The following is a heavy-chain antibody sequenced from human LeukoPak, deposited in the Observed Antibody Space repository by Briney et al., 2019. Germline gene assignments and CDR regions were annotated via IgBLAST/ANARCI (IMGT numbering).Heavy chain of an antibody. Sequence: PGGSLRLSCAASGFTLSNYAMSWVRQAPGKGLEWVSAISGSGGSTYYADSVKGRFTISRDNSKNTLYLQMNSLRAEDTAVYYCAKETGYGSGSYYFDYWGQGTLVTVSS. CDR2: ISGSGGST. J-gene: IGHJ4*02. D-gene: IGHD3-10*01. CDR1: GFTLSNYA. CDR3: AKETGYGSGSYYFDY. V-gene: IGHV3-23*01.